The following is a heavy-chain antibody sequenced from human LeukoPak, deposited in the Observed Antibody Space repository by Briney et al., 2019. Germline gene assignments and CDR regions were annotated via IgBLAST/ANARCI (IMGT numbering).Heavy chain of an antibody. J-gene: IGHJ4*02. D-gene: IGHD6-6*01. CDR3: AKTRDYSSSSFDF. CDR2: ISGGGGNT. V-gene: IGHV3-23*01. CDR1: GFTFNSYA. Sequence: GGSLRLSCAASGFTFNSYAMSWVRQAPGKGLEWVTDISGGGGNTYYADSVKGRFTISRDNSKKTVFLQMSSLRAEDTAIFYCAKTRDYSSSSFDFWGQGTLVTVSS.